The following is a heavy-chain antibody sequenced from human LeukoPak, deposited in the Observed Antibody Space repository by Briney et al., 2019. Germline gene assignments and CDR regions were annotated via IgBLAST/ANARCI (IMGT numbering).Heavy chain of an antibody. CDR2: IYTSGST. V-gene: IGHV4-4*07. J-gene: IGHJ4*02. CDR3: ARGYYDSSGYYQSPIFDY. CDR1: GGSISSYY. Sequence: PSETLSLTCTVSGGSISSYYWSWIRQPAGKGLEWIGRIYTSGSTNYNPSLKSRVTMSVDTSKNQFSLKLNSVTAADTAVYYCARGYYDSSGYYQSPIFDYWGQGTLVTVSS. D-gene: IGHD3-22*01.